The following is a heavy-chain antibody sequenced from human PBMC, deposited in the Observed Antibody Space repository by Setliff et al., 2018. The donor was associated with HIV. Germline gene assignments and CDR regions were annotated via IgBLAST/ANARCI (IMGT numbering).Heavy chain of an antibody. J-gene: IGHJ4*02. CDR1: GGTFSSYA. CDR2: IFPNLDIP. Sequence: SVKVSCKASGGTFSSYAINWVRQAPGQGLDWMGGIFPNLDIPNYAQKFQGRVTITADKSTSTAYMERSSLRSEDTAVYYCATGLLTTVVTGGDSWGQGALVTVSS. D-gene: IGHD4-17*01. V-gene: IGHV1-69*10. CDR3: ATGLLTTVVTGGDS.